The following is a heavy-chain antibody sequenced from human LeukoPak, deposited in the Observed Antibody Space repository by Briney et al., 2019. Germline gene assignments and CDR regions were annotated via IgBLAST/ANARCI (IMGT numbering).Heavy chain of an antibody. D-gene: IGHD3-22*01. CDR3: ARGPYSYDSSGAFDI. J-gene: IGHJ3*02. Sequence: PSETLSLTCTVSGGSISSYYWSWIRQPPGKGLEWIGYIYYSGGTNYNSSLKSRVTISVDTSKNQFSLKLSSVTAADTAVYFCARGPYSYDSSGAFDIWGQGTMVTVSS. V-gene: IGHV4-59*08. CDR2: IYYSGGT. CDR1: GGSISSYY.